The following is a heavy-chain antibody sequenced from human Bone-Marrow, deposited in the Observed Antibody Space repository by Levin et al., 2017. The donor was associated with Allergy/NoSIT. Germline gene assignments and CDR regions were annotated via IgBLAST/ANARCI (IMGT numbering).Heavy chain of an antibody. D-gene: IGHD3-22*01. CDR1: GFTFSSYA. J-gene: IGHJ4*02. Sequence: GGSLRLSCAASGFTFSSYAMSWVRQAPGKGLEWVSAISGSGGSTYYADSVKGRFTISRDNSKNTLYLQMNSLRAEDTAVYYCAKPLPPYDSSGYYYDYWGQGTLVTVSS. CDR2: ISGSGGST. CDR3: AKPLPPYDSSGYYYDY. V-gene: IGHV3-23*01.